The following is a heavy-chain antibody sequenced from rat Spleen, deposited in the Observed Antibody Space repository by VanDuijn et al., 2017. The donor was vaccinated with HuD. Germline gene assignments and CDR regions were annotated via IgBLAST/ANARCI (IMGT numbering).Heavy chain of an antibody. CDR3: TREGYNNWGAFAY. CDR1: GXXLTXXX. J-gene: IGHJ3*01. D-gene: IGHD1-10*01. Sequence: QVQLKESGPGXVQPXXTLSLTXXXSGXXLTXXXVHXXXQPXXKGLEWMGVMWSGGSTDYNSALKSRLSISRDTTKSQVFLKMNSLQTEDTAIYFCTREGYNNWGAFAYWGQGTLVTVSS. V-gene: IGHV2-45*01. CDR2: MWSGGST.